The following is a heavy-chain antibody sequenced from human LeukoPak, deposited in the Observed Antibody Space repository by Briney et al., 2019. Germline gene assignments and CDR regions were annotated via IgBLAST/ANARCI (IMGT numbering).Heavy chain of an antibody. D-gene: IGHD2-2*01. V-gene: IGHV4-59*01. J-gene: IGHJ3*02. Sequence: SETLSLTCTVSGGSISSYYWSWIRQPPWKGLEWIGYIYCSGSTNYNPSLKSRVTISVDTSKNQFSLKLSSVTAADTAVYYCARGVGYCSSTSCSHDAFDIWGQGTMVTVSS. CDR2: IYCSGST. CDR1: GGSISSYY. CDR3: ARGVGYCSSTSCSHDAFDI.